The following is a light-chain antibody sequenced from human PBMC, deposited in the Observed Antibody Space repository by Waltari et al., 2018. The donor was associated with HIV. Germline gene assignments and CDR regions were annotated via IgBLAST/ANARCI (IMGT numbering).Light chain of an antibody. CDR1: RSNIGSNS. Sequence: QSVLTQPPSASGTLGQRVTISCSGRRSNIGSNSVNWYQQLPGTAPKLLISDDNRRPSGVPDRFSGSKSGTSASLASSGLQSEDEADYYCAAWDDNVNGLFGGGTKLTVL. J-gene: IGLJ2*01. CDR2: DDN. CDR3: AAWDDNVNGL. V-gene: IGLV1-44*01.